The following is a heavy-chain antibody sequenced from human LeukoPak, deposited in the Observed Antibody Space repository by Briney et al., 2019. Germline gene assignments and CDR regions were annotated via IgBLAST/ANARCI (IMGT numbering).Heavy chain of an antibody. J-gene: IGHJ4*02. Sequence: GGPLRLSCAASGFTLRSYDMHWVRQVTGKGLEWVSAIGISDDTYYQGSVKGRFTISRENAKNSLYLQMNSLTAGDTAVYYCARGGIQVSGIDEIDYWGQGTLVTVSS. CDR1: GFTLRSYD. D-gene: IGHD6-19*01. CDR2: IGISDDT. V-gene: IGHV3-13*01. CDR3: ARGGIQVSGIDEIDY.